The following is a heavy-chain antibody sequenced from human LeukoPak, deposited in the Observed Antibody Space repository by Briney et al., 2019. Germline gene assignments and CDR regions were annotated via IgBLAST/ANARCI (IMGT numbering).Heavy chain of an antibody. Sequence: KPSETLSLTCDVNGGSLSGYYWTWIRQSPGKGLEWLGEIKYSGSTTYNPSLRRRVTMSVDTSKNQFSLKLSSVTTADTAVYYCARLYGSGNYPFDHWGQGTLVTVSS. CDR1: GGSLSGYY. J-gene: IGHJ4*02. CDR3: ARLYGSGNYPFDH. D-gene: IGHD3-10*01. CDR2: IKYSGST. V-gene: IGHV4-34*01.